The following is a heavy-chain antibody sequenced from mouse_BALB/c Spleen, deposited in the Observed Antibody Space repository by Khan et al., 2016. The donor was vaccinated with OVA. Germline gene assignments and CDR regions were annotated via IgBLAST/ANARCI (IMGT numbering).Heavy chain of an antibody. V-gene: IGHV9-1*02. D-gene: IGHD3-3*01. J-gene: IGHJ1*01. CDR2: INTYTGEP. CDR1: GYTFTNYG. Sequence: QIQLVQSGPELKKPGETVKISCKASGYTFTNYGMNWVKQAPGKGLKWMGWINTYTGEPTYTDDFKGRFAFSLETSASTAYLQINNLKNEDMATECCARGASCWYFDVWGAGTTVTVSA. CDR3: ARGASCWYFDV.